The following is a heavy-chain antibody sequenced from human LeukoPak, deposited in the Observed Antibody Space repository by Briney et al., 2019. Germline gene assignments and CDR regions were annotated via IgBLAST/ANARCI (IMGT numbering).Heavy chain of an antibody. D-gene: IGHD4/OR15-4a*01. Sequence: GGTLRLSCAASGFTFSSYGMSWVRQAPGKGLEWVSAISGSGGSTYYADSVKGRFTISRDNSKNTLYLQMNSLRAEDTAVYYCAKLANKQGAFDIWGQGTMVTVSS. CDR3: AKLANKQGAFDI. V-gene: IGHV3-23*01. J-gene: IGHJ3*02. CDR1: GFTFSSYG. CDR2: ISGSGGST.